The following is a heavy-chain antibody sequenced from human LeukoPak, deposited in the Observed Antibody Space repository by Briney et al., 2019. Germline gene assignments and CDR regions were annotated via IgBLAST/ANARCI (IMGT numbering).Heavy chain of an antibody. CDR2: IYSGGST. J-gene: IGHJ4*02. V-gene: IGHV3-53*01. Sequence: TGGSLRLSCAASGFTVSTNYMSWVRQAPGKGLEWVSVIYSGGSTKYADSVKARFTISRDNSKNTVYLQMNSLRVDDTAVYYCARATLDNWGQGTLVTVSS. CDR3: ARATLDN. CDR1: GFTVSTNY.